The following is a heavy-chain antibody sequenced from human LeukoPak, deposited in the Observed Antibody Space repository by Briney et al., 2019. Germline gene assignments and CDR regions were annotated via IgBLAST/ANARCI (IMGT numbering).Heavy chain of an antibody. D-gene: IGHD4-11*01. V-gene: IGHV3-74*01. CDR1: GFTFSSYW. CDR3: ARVRDDYTYFDC. J-gene: IGHJ4*02. CDR2: INSDGSRT. Sequence: GGSLRLSCAASGFTFSSYWMHWVRHAPGKGLMWVSRINSDGSRTTYADSVRGRFTIPRDNAKSTLYLQMNSLRAEDTAVYCCARVRDDYTYFDCWGQGTLVTVSS.